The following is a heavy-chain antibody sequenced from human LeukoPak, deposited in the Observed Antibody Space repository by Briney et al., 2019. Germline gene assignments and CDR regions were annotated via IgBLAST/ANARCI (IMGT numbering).Heavy chain of an antibody. V-gene: IGHV3-23*01. CDR2: ISGSGGST. CDR1: GFTFSTYA. CDR3: AKDGYSYGNFDY. Sequence: GGSLRLSCAASGFTFSTYAMSWVRQAPGKGLEWVSAISGSGGSTYYADSVKGRFTISRDNSKNTLYLQMNSLRAEDTAVYYCAKDGYSYGNFDYWGQGTLVTVSS. J-gene: IGHJ4*02. D-gene: IGHD5-18*01.